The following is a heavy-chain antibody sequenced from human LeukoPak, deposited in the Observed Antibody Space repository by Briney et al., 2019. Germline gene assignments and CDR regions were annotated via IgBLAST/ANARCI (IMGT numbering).Heavy chain of an antibody. V-gene: IGHV1-18*01. CDR3: ARAHYGSGSYARSFDP. Sequence: ASVKVSCKASGYTFTSYGISWVRQAPGQGLEWMGWISAYNGNTNYAQKLQGRVTMTTDTSTSTAYMELRSLRSDDTAVYYCARAHYGSGSYARSFDPWGQGTLVTVSS. J-gene: IGHJ5*02. D-gene: IGHD3-10*01. CDR1: GYTFTSYG. CDR2: ISAYNGNT.